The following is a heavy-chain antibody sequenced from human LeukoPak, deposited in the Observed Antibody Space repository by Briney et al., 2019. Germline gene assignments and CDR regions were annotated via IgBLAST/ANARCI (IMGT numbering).Heavy chain of an antibody. D-gene: IGHD5-24*01. CDR1: GFSFNSDW. V-gene: IGHV3-7*01. CDR2: IKQDGNEK. CDR3: ARELLGHGYNSGDFDY. Sequence: GGSLRLSCAASGFSFNSDWMDWVRQAPGKGLEWVANIKQDGNEKYYVDSVKGRFTISRDNAKNSLYLQMNSLRAEDTAVYYCARELLGHGYNSGDFDYWGQGTLVTVSS. J-gene: IGHJ4*02.